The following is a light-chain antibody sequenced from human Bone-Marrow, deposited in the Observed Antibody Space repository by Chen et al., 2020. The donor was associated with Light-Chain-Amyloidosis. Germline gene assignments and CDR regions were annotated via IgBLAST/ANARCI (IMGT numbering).Light chain of an antibody. CDR3: AAWDDGLGAVV. V-gene: IGLV1-47*01. CDR2: SNN. J-gene: IGLJ2*01. CDR1: TSNIGTNS. Sequence: QSVLTQPPSASGPPGQRVTSSCSGSTSNIGTNSVYWYHQLPGTAPKLLIYSNNPRPSGVPDRFSGSKSGTSASLAISGLRSEDEADYFCAAWDDGLGAVVFGGGTKLTVL.